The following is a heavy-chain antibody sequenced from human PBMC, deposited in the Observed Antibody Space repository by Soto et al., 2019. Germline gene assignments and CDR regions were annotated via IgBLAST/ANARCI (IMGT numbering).Heavy chain of an antibody. Sequence: PGGSLRLSCAASGFTFSSYSMNWVRQAPGKGLEWVSYISSSSSTIYYADSVKGRFTISRDNAKNSLYLQMNSLRDEDTAVYYCAREPNHCSSTSCPQIYYYYYGMDVWGQGTTVTVSS. CDR2: ISSSSSTI. D-gene: IGHD2-2*01. CDR3: AREPNHCSSTSCPQIYYYYYGMDV. V-gene: IGHV3-48*02. J-gene: IGHJ6*02. CDR1: GFTFSSYS.